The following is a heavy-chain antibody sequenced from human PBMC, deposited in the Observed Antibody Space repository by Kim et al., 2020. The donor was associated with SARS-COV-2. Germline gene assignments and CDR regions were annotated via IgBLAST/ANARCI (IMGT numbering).Heavy chain of an antibody. V-gene: IGHV1-46*01. CDR3: ARERVGATYNYYYYYGMDV. D-gene: IGHD1-26*01. CDR1: GYTFTSYY. Sequence: ASVKVSCKASGYTFTSYYMHWVRQAPGQGLEWMGIINPSGGSTSYAQKFQGRVTMTRDTSTSTVYMELSSLRSEDTAVYYCARERVGATYNYYYYYGMDVWGQGTTVTVSS. J-gene: IGHJ6*02. CDR2: INPSGGST.